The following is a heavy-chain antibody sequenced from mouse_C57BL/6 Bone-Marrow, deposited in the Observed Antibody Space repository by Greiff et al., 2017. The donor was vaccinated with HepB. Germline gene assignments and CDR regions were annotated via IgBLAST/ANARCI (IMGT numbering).Heavy chain of an antibody. Sequence: QVQLQQSGAELAKPGASVKLSCKASGYTFTSYWMHWVKQRPGQGLEWIGYINPSSGYTKYNQKFKDKATLTEDKASSTAYMQLSSLTYEDSAVYYCARERLYYYGSSYGWYFDVGGTGTTVTVSS. CDR1: GYTFTSYW. CDR3: ARERLYYYGSSYGWYFDV. D-gene: IGHD1-1*01. CDR2: INPSSGYT. J-gene: IGHJ1*03. V-gene: IGHV1-7*01.